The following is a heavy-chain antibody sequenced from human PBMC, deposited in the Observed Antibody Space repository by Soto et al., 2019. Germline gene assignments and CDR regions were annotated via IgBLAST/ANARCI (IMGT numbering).Heavy chain of an antibody. CDR2: INYSGST. D-gene: IGHD3-10*01. J-gene: IGHJ6*03. CDR1: GGSISSSSFY. Sequence: PSETLSLTCTVSGGSISSSSFYWGWIRQPPGKGLEWIGSINYSGSTYHNPSLKSRVTMSVDTSKNQFSLKLTSVTAADKASYYCAKHIGSGSPYYYYYYIDVWGKGTTVT. V-gene: IGHV4-39*01. CDR3: AKHIGSGSPYYYYYYIDV.